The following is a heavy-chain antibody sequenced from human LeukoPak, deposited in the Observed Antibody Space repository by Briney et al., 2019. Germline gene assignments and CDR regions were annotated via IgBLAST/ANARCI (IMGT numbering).Heavy chain of an antibody. D-gene: IGHD2-15*01. CDR2: ISSSGSTI. CDR3: ARGDCSGGSCYGAFDI. CDR1: GFTFSSYE. Sequence: PGGSLRLSCAASGFTFSSYEMNWVRQAPGKGLEWVSYISSSGSTIYYADSVKGRFTISRDNAKNSLYLQMNSLRAEDTAVYYCARGDCSGGSCYGAFDIWGQGTMVTVSS. V-gene: IGHV3-48*03. J-gene: IGHJ3*02.